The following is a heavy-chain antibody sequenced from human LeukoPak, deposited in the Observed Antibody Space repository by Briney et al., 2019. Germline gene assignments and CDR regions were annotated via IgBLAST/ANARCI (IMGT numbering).Heavy chain of an antibody. CDR3: ARDPGRFGYNWFDP. J-gene: IGHJ5*02. D-gene: IGHD3-16*01. V-gene: IGHV1-69*05. Sequence: ASVKVSCKASGGTFSSYAISWVRQAPGQGLEWMGRIIPIFGTANYAQKFQGRVTITTDESTSTAYMELSSLRSEGTAVYYCARDPGRFGYNWFDPWGQGTLVTVSS. CDR2: IIPIFGTA. CDR1: GGTFSSYA.